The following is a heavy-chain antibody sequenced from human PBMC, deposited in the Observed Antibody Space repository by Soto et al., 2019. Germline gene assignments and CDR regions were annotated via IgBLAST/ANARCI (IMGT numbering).Heavy chain of an antibody. CDR3: ARQIYDSDTGPNFQYYFDS. D-gene: IGHD3-22*01. Sequence: PGESLKISCSASGYDFTSYWITWVRQKPGKGLEWMGRIDPSDSQTYYSPSFRGHVTISVTKSITTVFLQWSSLRASDTAMYYCARQIYDSDTGPNFQYYFDSWGQGTPVTVSS. CDR1: GYDFTSYW. V-gene: IGHV5-10-1*01. CDR2: IDPSDSQT. J-gene: IGHJ4*02.